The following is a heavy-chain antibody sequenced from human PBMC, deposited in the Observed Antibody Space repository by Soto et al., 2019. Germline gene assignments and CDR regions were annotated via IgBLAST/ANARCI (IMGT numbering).Heavy chain of an antibody. D-gene: IGHD3-16*02. CDR1: GFPFANAW. CDR3: TTYDYIWGSDRYRWAC. Sequence: EVQLVESGGGLVKPGGSLRLSCAASGFPFANAWMSWVRQVPGKGLEWVARVLRKADGGTTDYAAPVKDRFIISRDDSRNTLHLQINNLKTEDTAVYYCTTYDYIWGSDRYRWACWGQGALVTVSS. V-gene: IGHV3-15*01. J-gene: IGHJ4*02. CDR2: VLRKADGGTT.